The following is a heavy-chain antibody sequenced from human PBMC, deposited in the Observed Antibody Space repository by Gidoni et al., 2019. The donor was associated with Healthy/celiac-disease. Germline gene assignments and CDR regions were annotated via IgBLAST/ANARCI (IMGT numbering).Heavy chain of an antibody. J-gene: IGHJ6*03. CDR1: GFTFSNAW. D-gene: IGHD5-12*01. V-gene: IGHV3-15*01. Sequence: EVQLVESGGGLVKPGGSLRLSCAAAGFTFSNAWMSWVRQAPGKGLEWVGRIKSKTDGGTTDYAAPVKGRFTISRDDSKNTLYLQMNSLKTEDTAVYYCTTDLIVATTDYYMDVWGKGTTVTVSS. CDR3: TTDLIVATTDYYMDV. CDR2: IKSKTDGGTT.